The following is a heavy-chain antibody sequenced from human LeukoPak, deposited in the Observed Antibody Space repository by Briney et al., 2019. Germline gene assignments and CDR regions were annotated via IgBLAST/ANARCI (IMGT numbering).Heavy chain of an antibody. V-gene: IGHV4-34*01. CDR3: ARGGYDFWSGYHSNWFDP. J-gene: IGHJ5*02. D-gene: IGHD3-3*01. Sequence: SETLSLTCAVYGGSFSGYYWSWIRQPPGKGLEWIGEINHSGSTNYTPSLKSRVTISVDTSKNQFSLKLSSVTAADTAVYYCARGGYDFWSGYHSNWFDPWGQGTLVTVSS. CDR2: INHSGST. CDR1: GGSFSGYY.